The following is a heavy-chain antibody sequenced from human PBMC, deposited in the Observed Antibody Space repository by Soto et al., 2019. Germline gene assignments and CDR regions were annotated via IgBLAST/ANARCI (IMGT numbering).Heavy chain of an antibody. D-gene: IGHD4-17*01. Sequence: EVQLVESGGGLVQPGGSLRLSCAASGFTFSSYWMSWVRQAPGKGLEGVANIKQDGSEKYYVDSVKGRFTISRDNAKNSLYLQMNSLRAEDTAVHYCASDLASTTIPNYWGQGTLVTVSS. CDR2: IKQDGSEK. CDR3: ASDLASTTIPNY. CDR1: GFTFSSYW. J-gene: IGHJ4*02. V-gene: IGHV3-7*04.